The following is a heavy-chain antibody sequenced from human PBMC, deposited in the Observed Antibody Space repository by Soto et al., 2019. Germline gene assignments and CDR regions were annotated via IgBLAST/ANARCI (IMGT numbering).Heavy chain of an antibody. CDR1: GYTFTSCG. CDR2: ISAYNGNT. CDR3: ARSGVPAATNWFDP. D-gene: IGHD2-2*01. J-gene: IGHJ5*02. V-gene: IGHV1-18*04. Sequence: AASVKVSCKASGYTFTSCGISWVRQAPGQGLEWMGWISAYNGNTNYAQKLQGRVTMTTDTSTSTAYMELRSLRSDDTAVYYCARSGVPAATNWFDPWGQGXLVTVSS.